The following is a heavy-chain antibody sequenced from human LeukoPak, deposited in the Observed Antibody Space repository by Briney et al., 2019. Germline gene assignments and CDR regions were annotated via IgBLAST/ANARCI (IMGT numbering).Heavy chain of an antibody. Sequence: GMSLRLSCAASGFTFSSYAMHWVRRALGKGLEWVAMISYEGTVKYNAESVKGRFTISRDNSKNTLFLQMDSLRGDDTALYYCARDDRSLRVYYFDSWGQGTLVTVSS. CDR3: ARDDRSLRVYYFDS. CDR2: ISYEGTVK. V-gene: IGHV3-30*04. CDR1: GFTFSSYA. J-gene: IGHJ4*02. D-gene: IGHD4-17*01.